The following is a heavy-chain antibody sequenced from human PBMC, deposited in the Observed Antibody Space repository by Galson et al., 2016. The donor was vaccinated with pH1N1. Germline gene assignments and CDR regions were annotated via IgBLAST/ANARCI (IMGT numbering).Heavy chain of an antibody. CDR1: GSSFTSQW. V-gene: IGHV5-51*03. J-gene: IGHJ3*02. CDR2: VNPGGSTI. CDR3: ARQYDFGDYRGDAFDI. D-gene: IGHD4-17*01. Sequence: QSGAEVKKPGESLKISCKASGSSFTSQWIAWVRQVPGKGLEWVGVVNPGGSTIRYSPPFQGQVTISSDKSINIAYLQWISLRASDTATYYCARQYDFGDYRGDAFDIWGQGTVVIVSS.